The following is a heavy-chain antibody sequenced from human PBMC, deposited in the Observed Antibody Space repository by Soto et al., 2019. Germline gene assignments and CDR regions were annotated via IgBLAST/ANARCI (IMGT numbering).Heavy chain of an antibody. CDR2: ISYDGSNK. J-gene: IGHJ4*02. Sequence: GGFLRLSCAASGFTFSSYGMHWVRQAPGKGLEWVAVISYDGSNKYYADSVKGRFTISRDNSKNTLYLQMNSLRAEDTAVYYCAKDLTGTTYFDYWGQGTLVTVPS. D-gene: IGHD1-7*01. CDR1: GFTFSSYG. CDR3: AKDLTGTTYFDY. V-gene: IGHV3-30*18.